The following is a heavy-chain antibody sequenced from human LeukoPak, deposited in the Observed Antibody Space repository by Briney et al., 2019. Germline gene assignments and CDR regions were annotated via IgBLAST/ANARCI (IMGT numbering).Heavy chain of an antibody. J-gene: IGHJ4*02. D-gene: IGHD6-13*01. Sequence: GASVKVSCKASGYTFTSYYMHWVRQAPGQGLEWMRIINPSAGSTSYAQKFQGRVTMTRDMSTSTVYMELSSLRSEDTAVYYCARAPDGWQQLVYYFDYWGQGTLVTVSS. CDR3: ARAPDGWQQLVYYFDY. CDR1: GYTFTSYY. V-gene: IGHV1-46*01. CDR2: INPSAGST.